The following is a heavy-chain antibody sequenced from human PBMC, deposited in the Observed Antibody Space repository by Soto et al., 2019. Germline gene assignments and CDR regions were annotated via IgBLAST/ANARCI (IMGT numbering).Heavy chain of an antibody. CDR3: ASYYGGMDV. CDR1: GGSFSTDY. Sequence: SETLSLTCAVYGGSFSTDYWSWIRQPPGKGLEWIGEINPSGGTNYNPSLKSRVTISVAMSKNQFSLKLSSVTAADTAVYYCASYYGGMDVWGQGTTVTVSS. CDR2: INPSGGT. D-gene: IGHD3-22*01. J-gene: IGHJ6*02. V-gene: IGHV4-34*01.